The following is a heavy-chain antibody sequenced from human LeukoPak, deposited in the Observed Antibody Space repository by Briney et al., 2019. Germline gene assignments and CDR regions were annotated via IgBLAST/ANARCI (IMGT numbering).Heavy chain of an antibody. V-gene: IGHV4-34*01. CDR1: GGSFSGYY. CDR2: INHSGST. J-gene: IGHJ2*01. CDR3: ARGGGYCSSTSCHWYFDL. Sequence: SETLSLTCAVYGGSFSGYYWSWIRQPPGKGLEWIGEINHSGSTNYVPSLKSRVTISVDTSKNQFSLKLSSVTAADTAVYYCARGGGYCSSTSCHWYFDLWGRGTLVTVSS. D-gene: IGHD2-2*01.